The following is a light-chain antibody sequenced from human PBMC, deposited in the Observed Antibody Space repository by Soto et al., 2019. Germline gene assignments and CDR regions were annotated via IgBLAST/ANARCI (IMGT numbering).Light chain of an antibody. CDR2: HAS. CDR1: QNITNN. Sequence: IQMTQSPSSLSASIGDRVTITCQASQNITNNLSWYQQKPGKAPNLLIYHASKLAKGVTSRFSGSGSGTDFSFIITSLQREDLATYYCQQYYGLPPLTFGQGTRLENK. V-gene: IGKV1-33*01. CDR3: QQYYGLPPLT. J-gene: IGKJ5*01.